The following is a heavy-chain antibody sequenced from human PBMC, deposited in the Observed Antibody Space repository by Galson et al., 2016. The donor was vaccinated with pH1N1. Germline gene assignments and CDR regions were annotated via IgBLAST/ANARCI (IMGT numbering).Heavy chain of an antibody. V-gene: IGHV1-46*03. J-gene: IGHJ4*02. CDR1: GYTLSRYY. CDR2: IDPSSGST. CDR3: ARRYYFDY. Sequence: SVKVSCKASGYTLSRYYMHWLRQAPGQGLEWMGIIDPSSGSTTYAQKFQGRVTMTHDTATNTVYMELSSLRSDDPAVYYCARRYYFDYWGQGTLVAVSS.